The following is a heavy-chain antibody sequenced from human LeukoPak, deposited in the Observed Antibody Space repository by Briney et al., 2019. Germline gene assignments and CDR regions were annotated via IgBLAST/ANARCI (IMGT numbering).Heavy chain of an antibody. CDR1: GFIFSSYA. CDR2: ISGSGGST. D-gene: IGHD6-13*01. J-gene: IGHJ4*02. Sequence: GGSLRLSCAASGFIFSSYAMSWVRQAPGKGLGWVSTISGSGGSTYYADSVKGRFTISRDNSQNTLYLQMNSLTAEDTAVYYCAKRAAGYYFDHWGQGTLVTVSS. V-gene: IGHV3-23*01. CDR3: AKRAAGYYFDH.